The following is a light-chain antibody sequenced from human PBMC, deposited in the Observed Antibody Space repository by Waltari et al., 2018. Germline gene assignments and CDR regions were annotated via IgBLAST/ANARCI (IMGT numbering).Light chain of an antibody. Sequence: EIQLKQSPATLSLYQRERATLSCRASQSVSSYLAWYRQKPGQAPRLLIYDASNRATGIPPRFSGSGSGTDFTLTISSLEPEDFAVYYCQQRSNWPITFGPGTKVDIK. CDR2: DAS. CDR1: QSVSSY. V-gene: IGKV3-11*01. J-gene: IGKJ3*01. CDR3: QQRSNWPIT.